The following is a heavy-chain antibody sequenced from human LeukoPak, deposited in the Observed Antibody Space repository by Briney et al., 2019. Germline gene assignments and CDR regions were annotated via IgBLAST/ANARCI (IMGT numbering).Heavy chain of an antibody. D-gene: IGHD5-18*01. CDR2: IYTSGST. J-gene: IGHJ4*02. CDR1: GGSISSGSYY. V-gene: IGHV4-61*02. Sequence: PSQTLSLTCTVSGGSISSGSYYWSWIRQPAGKGLEWIGRIYTSGSTNYNPSLKSRVTISVDTSKNQFSLKLSSVTAADTAVYYCASGYSYGAQYYFDYWGQGTLVTVSS. CDR3: ASGYSYGAQYYFDY.